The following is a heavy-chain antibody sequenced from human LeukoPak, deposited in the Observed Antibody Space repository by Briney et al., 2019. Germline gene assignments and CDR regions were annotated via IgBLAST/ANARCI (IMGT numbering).Heavy chain of an antibody. J-gene: IGHJ3*02. CDR2: ISWNSGSI. Sequence: GGSLRLSCAASGFTFDDYAMHWVRHAPGKGLEWVSGISWNSGSIGYADSVKGRFTISRDNAKNSLYLQMNSLRAEDTALYYCAKGNVAYYDSSGYYYDAFDIWGQGTMVTVSS. D-gene: IGHD3-22*01. CDR1: GFTFDDYA. V-gene: IGHV3-9*01. CDR3: AKGNVAYYDSSGYYYDAFDI.